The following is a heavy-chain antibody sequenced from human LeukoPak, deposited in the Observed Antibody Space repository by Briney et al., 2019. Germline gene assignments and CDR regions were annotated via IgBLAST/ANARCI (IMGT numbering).Heavy chain of an antibody. J-gene: IGHJ6*02. D-gene: IGHD3-22*01. CDR3: AKDYDSSGYYYENYGMDV. Sequence: GGSLRLSCAASGFTFSSYGMHWVRQAPGKGLEWVAFIRYDGSNKYYADSVKGRFTISRDNSKNTLYLQMNSLRAEDTAVYYCAKDYDSSGYYYENYGMDVWGQGTTVTVSS. V-gene: IGHV3-30*02. CDR1: GFTFSSYG. CDR2: IRYDGSNK.